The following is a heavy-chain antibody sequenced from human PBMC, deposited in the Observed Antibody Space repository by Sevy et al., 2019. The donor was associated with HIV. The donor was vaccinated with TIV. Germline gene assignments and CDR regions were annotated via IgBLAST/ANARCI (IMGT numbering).Heavy chain of an antibody. CDR1: GFMFSRCA. D-gene: IGHD3-3*01. J-gene: IGHJ5*02. Sequence: GGSLRLSCAASGFMFSRCAMSWVRRVPGKGLEWVSGLRDSGDNTDYADSVKGRFTISRDNSKNTLFLQMNSVRVEDTAVYYCANGLCSGYLNRWFDPWGQGTLVTVSS. CDR3: ANGLCSGYLNRWFDP. CDR2: LRDSGDNT. V-gene: IGHV3-23*01.